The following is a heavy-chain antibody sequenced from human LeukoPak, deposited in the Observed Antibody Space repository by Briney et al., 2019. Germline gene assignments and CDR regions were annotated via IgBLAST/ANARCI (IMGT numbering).Heavy chain of an antibody. CDR1: GFTFSSYG. D-gene: IGHD5-18*01. J-gene: IGHJ3*02. V-gene: IGHV3-30*02. CDR2: IRYDGSNE. Sequence: GGSLRLSCAASGFTFSSYGMHWVRQAPGKGPEWVAFIRYDGSNEYYADSVKGRFTISRDNSKNTLYLQMNSLRAEDTAVYYCARARSSYGYGDAFDIWGQGTMVTVSS. CDR3: ARARSSYGYGDAFDI.